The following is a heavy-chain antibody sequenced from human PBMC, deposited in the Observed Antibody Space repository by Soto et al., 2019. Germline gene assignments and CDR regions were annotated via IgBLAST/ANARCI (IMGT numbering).Heavy chain of an antibody. Sequence: QGQLVQSEAEVKKPGASVKVSCKASGYTFTRYGISWVRQAPGQGLEWMGWISGYNGDTTYAQKFQGRGSMTIDTSTGTAYMELGSLTSDDTAAYYCAKNGQPPYYYYGLDVWGQGTKVTVSS. CDR3: AKNGQPPYYYYGLDV. J-gene: IGHJ6*02. CDR1: GYTFTRYG. D-gene: IGHD2-8*01. CDR2: ISGYNGDT. V-gene: IGHV1-18*01.